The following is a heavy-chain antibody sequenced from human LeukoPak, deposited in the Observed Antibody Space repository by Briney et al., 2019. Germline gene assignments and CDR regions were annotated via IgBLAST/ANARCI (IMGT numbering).Heavy chain of an antibody. CDR2: IIPIFGTA. V-gene: IGHV1-69*13. Sequence: SVKVSCKASGGTFSSYAFSWVRQAPGQGLEWMGGIIPIFGTAKYAQKFQGRVTITADEFTGAAYMELSSLRSEDTAVYFCARATEGRPNYYDSSGYYFYWGQGTLVTVSS. J-gene: IGHJ4*02. D-gene: IGHD3-22*01. CDR3: ARATEGRPNYYDSSGYYFY. CDR1: GGTFSSYA.